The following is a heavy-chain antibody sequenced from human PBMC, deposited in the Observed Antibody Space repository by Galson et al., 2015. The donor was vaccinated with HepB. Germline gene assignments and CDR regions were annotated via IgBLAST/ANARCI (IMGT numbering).Heavy chain of an antibody. Sequence: LSCAASRFTFSTYSMNWVRQAPGKGLEWVSYISSRSSTIYYADSVKGRFTISRDNAKNSLYLQMNSLRDEDTAVYYCARDPVEDYDFWSGPYFDYWGQGTLVTVSS. CDR1: RFTFSTYS. J-gene: IGHJ4*02. V-gene: IGHV3-48*02. CDR3: ARDPVEDYDFWSGPYFDY. CDR2: ISSRSSTI. D-gene: IGHD3-3*01.